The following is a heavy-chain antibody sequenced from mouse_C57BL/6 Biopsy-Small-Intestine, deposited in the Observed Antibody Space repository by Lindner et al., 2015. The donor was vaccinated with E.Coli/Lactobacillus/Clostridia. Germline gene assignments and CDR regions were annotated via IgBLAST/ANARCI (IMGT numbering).Heavy chain of an antibody. V-gene: IGHV5-6*01. CDR3: VRQGYYDAMDY. CDR1: GFTFSTYG. D-gene: IGHD2-2*01. J-gene: IGHJ4*01. Sequence: VQLQESGGDLVKPGGSLKLSCAASGFTFSTYGMSWVRQTPDKRLEWVATISSGGSYTYYPDSVKGRFTIPRDNAKNTLYLQMGSLKSEDTAMYYCVRQGYYDAMDYWGQGTSVTVSS. CDR2: ISSGGSYT.